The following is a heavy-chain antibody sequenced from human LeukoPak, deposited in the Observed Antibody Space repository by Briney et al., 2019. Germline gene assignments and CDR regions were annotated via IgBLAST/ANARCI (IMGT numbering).Heavy chain of an antibody. CDR3: ARATTPLFTPTWYFDL. Sequence: CETLSLTCAVYGGSFGGYYWSWIRQPPGKGLEWIGEINHSGSTNYNPSLKSRVAISVDTSKNQFSLKLSSVTAADTAVYYCARATTPLFTPTWYFDLWGRGTLVSVFS. V-gene: IGHV4-34*01. J-gene: IGHJ2*01. CDR2: INHSGST. CDR1: GGSFGGYY. D-gene: IGHD1-14*01.